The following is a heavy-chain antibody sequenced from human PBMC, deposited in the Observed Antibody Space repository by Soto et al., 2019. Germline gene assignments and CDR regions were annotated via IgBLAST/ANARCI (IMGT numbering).Heavy chain of an antibody. CDR3: AREGNLGRWIQTLDT. D-gene: IGHD2-2*03. V-gene: IGHV4-30-2*01. CDR2: IHHSGST. J-gene: IGHJ5*02. Sequence: SETLSLTCAVSGGSISSGGYSWSWIRQPPGKGLEWIGYIHHSGSTYYNPSLKSRVTISVDRSKNQFSLKLISVTTADTAVYFCAREGNLGRWIQTLDTWGQGTLVTVTS. CDR1: GGSISSGGYS.